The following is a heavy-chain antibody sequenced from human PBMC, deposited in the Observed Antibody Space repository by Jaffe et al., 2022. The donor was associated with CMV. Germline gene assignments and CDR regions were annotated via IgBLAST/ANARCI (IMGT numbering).Heavy chain of an antibody. D-gene: IGHD3-16*02. CDR1: GLTSRTYA. V-gene: IGHV3-23*01. CDR3: AKDRYMTAAKTVDV. CDR2: ISNTGANT. J-gene: IGHJ6*02. Sequence: EVQLLESGGGLVQPGGSLRLSCAASGLTSRTYAMSWARQASGKGLEWVSSISNTGANTYYADSVKGRFTISRDNSENTLYLQMNSLRAEDTAVYYCAKDRYMTAAKTVDVWGQGTPVTVSS.